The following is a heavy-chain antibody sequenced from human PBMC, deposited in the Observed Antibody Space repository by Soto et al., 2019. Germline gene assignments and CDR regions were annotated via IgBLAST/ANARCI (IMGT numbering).Heavy chain of an antibody. J-gene: IGHJ4*02. CDR3: ARDFVELGSYYFDY. D-gene: IGHD1-1*01. V-gene: IGHV3-33*01. CDR1: GFTFSSYG. CDR2: IWYDGSNK. Sequence: GGSLRLSCAASGFTFSSYGMHWVRRAPGKGLEWVAVIWYDGSNKYYADSVKGRFTISRDNSKNMLYLEMNSLRAEDTAVYYCARDFVELGSYYFDYWGQGTLVTVSS.